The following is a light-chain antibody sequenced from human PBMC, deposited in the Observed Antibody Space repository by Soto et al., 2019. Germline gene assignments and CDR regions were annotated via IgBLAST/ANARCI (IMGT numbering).Light chain of an antibody. CDR2: GAS. J-gene: IGKJ3*01. CDR3: QQYNNWPLRVT. V-gene: IGKV3-15*01. Sequence: EIVMTQSPATLSVSPGERATLSCRASQSVSSNLAWYQQKPGQAPRLLIYGASTRATGIPARFSGSGYGTEFTLTISSLQSEDFAVYYCQQYNNWPLRVTFGPGTKVDIK. CDR1: QSVSSN.